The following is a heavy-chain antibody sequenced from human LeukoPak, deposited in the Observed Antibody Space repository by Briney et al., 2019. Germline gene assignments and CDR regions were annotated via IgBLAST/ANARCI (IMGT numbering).Heavy chain of an antibody. V-gene: IGHV3-23*01. J-gene: IGHJ4*02. CDR1: GFTFSSYS. Sequence: GGSLRLSCAASGFTFSSYSMNWVRQAPGKGLDWVASISGNGISTYYADSVKGRFTISRDNSQNTLYLQMNSLGAEDTAVYYCARDHRSSTWPFDYWGQGTLVTVSS. D-gene: IGHD6-13*01. CDR2: ISGNGIST. CDR3: ARDHRSSTWPFDY.